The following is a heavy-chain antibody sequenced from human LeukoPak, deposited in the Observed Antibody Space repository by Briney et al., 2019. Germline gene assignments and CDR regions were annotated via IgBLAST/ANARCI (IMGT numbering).Heavy chain of an antibody. CDR1: GFTFSSYT. J-gene: IGHJ4*02. Sequence: GGSLRLSCAASGFTFSSYTMNWVRQAPGKGLEWVSSITSSSTYIYYADSVKGRFTISRDNAQNSMYLQMSSLRAEDTAVYYCARHVVAVGFDYWGQGTLVTVSS. CDR3: ARHVVAVGFDY. V-gene: IGHV3-21*01. CDR2: ITSSSTYI. D-gene: IGHD3-22*01.